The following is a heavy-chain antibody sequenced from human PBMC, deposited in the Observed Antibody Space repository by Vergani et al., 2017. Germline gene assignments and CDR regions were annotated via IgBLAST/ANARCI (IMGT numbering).Heavy chain of an antibody. CDR1: GDSISTSSYA. CDR2: VFDGGRT. V-gene: IGHV4-39*01. J-gene: IGHJ4*02. D-gene: IGHD2-21*01. CDR3: ARHISVVRPSSMTAFDY. Sequence: QMQLQESGPGLVKPSETLSLSCTVSGDSISTSSYAWGWIRQPPGKTLEWIGTVFDGGRTSYNPSLKSRVTLSLDTSKKQISLHLTYVTAADTAVYYCARHISVVRPSSMTAFDYWGQGTLVTVSS.